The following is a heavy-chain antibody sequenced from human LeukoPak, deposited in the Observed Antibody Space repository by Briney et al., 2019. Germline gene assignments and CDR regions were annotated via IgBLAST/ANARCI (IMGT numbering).Heavy chain of an antibody. Sequence: GGSLRLSCAASGFTFSSYEMNWVRQAPGKGLEWVSYISSSGSTIYYADSVKGRFTISRDNAKNSLYLQMNSLRAEDTDVYYCARDSGYSYGYGRYFDYWGQGTLVTVSS. D-gene: IGHD5-18*01. J-gene: IGHJ4*02. CDR2: ISSSGSTI. V-gene: IGHV3-48*03. CDR3: ARDSGYSYGYGRYFDY. CDR1: GFTFSSYE.